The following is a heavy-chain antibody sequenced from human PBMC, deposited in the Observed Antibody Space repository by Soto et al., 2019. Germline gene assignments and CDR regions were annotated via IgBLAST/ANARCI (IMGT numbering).Heavy chain of an antibody. D-gene: IGHD3-16*01. V-gene: IGHV4-61*01. Sequence: SETLSLTCTVSGCSVSSGSYYWSWIRQPPGKGLEWIGYIYYSGSTNYNPSLKSRVTISVDTSKNQFSLKLSSVTAADTAVYYCARDGGPIDYWGQGTLVTVSS. J-gene: IGHJ4*02. CDR2: IYYSGST. CDR1: GCSVSSGSYY. CDR3: ARDGGPIDY.